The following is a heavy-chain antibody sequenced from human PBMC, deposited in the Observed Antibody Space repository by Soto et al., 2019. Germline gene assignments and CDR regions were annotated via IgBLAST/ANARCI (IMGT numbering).Heavy chain of an antibody. J-gene: IGHJ4*02. Sequence: GGSLRLSCAASGFTFSSYAMSWVRQAPGKGLEWVSAISGSGGSTYYADSVKGRFTISRDNSKNTLYLQMNSLRAEDTAVYYRAKGLLWYELANDYWGQGTLVTVSS. CDR1: GFTFSSYA. CDR2: ISGSGGST. V-gene: IGHV3-23*01. D-gene: IGHD1-7*01. CDR3: AKGLLWYELANDY.